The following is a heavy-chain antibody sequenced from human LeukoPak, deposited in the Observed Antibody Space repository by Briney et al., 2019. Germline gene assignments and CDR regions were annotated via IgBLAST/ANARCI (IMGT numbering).Heavy chain of an antibody. D-gene: IGHD2-21*02. J-gene: IGHJ4*02. CDR2: IYYSGST. CDR1: GGSISSSSYY. Sequence: PSETLSLTCTVSGGSISSSSYYWGWIRQPPGKGLEWIGSIYYSGSTYYNPSLKSRATISVDTSKNQFSLKLSSVTAADTAVYYCARRGNIVVVTASDYWGQGTLVTVSS. CDR3: ARRGNIVVVTASDY. V-gene: IGHV4-39*01.